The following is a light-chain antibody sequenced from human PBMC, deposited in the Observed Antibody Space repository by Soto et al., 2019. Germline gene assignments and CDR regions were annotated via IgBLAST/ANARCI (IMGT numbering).Light chain of an antibody. CDR2: GAS. CDR3: QQYNNWPPLT. Sequence: EIVMTQSPATLSVSPGERATLSCRASQSVSSNLAWYQQKPGQAPRLLIYGASTRDTGIPPRFSGSGSGTEFSLTIRSLQSEDFAVFYCQQYNNWPPLTFGQGTKVEIK. V-gene: IGKV3-15*01. CDR1: QSVSSN. J-gene: IGKJ1*01.